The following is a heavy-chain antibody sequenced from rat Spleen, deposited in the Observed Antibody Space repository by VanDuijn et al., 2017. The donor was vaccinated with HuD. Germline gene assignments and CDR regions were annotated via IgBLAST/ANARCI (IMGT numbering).Heavy chain of an antibody. CDR2: ISSEGYNA. Sequence: EVQLVETGGGLVQPGRSLKLSCVASGFTFSTYWMYWVRQAPGKGLEWVSSISSEGYNAYYPDSVRGRFTISRDNAKNTVYLQMNSLRSEDTATYYCARHREGFDYWGQGVMVTVSS. CDR1: GFTFSTYW. CDR3: ARHREGFDY. V-gene: IGHV5-58*01. J-gene: IGHJ2*01. D-gene: IGHD1-5*01.